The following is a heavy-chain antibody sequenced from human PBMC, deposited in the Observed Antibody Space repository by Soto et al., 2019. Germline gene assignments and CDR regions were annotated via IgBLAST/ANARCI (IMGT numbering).Heavy chain of an antibody. D-gene: IGHD3-22*01. CDR3: ARHAASSGPTFDY. CDR2: IYYSGST. J-gene: IGHJ4*02. V-gene: IGHV4-39*01. Sequence: PSETLSLTCTVSGGSIGSSSYYWGWIRQPPGKGLEWIGSIYYSGSTYYNPSLKSRVTISVDTSKNQFSLKLSSVTAADTAVYYCARHAASSGPTFDYWGQGTLVTVSS. CDR1: GGSIGSSSYY.